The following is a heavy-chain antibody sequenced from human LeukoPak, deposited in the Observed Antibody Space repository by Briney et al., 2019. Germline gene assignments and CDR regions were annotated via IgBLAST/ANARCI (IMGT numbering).Heavy chain of an antibody. Sequence: LAGGSLRLSCAASGFTFNNYAMTWVRQAPGKGLEWVSLVSGSGGTTYYADSVKGRFTISRDNSKNTLYLQMNCLRVDDTAVYFCAKRDPSPFAFAIWGQGTMVTVSS. D-gene: IGHD2-2*01. CDR2: VSGSGGTT. V-gene: IGHV3-23*01. J-gene: IGHJ3*02. CDR1: GFTFNNYA. CDR3: AKRDPSPFAFAI.